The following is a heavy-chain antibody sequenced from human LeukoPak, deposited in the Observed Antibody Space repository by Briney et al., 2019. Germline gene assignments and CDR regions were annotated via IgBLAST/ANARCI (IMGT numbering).Heavy chain of an antibody. V-gene: IGHV3-23*01. CDR2: ISGSGGST. Sequence: GGSLRLSCAASGFTFSRYAMSWVRQAPGKGLEWVSAISGSGGSTYYADPVKGRFTISRDNSKNTLYLQMNSLRAEDTAVYYCAKGLLWYCSGGSCYSFDYWGQGTLVTVSS. CDR1: GFTFSRYA. D-gene: IGHD2-15*01. J-gene: IGHJ4*02. CDR3: AKGLLWYCSGGSCYSFDY.